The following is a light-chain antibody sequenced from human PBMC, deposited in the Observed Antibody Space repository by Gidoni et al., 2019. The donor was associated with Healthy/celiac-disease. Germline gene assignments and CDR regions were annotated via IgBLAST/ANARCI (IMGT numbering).Light chain of an antibody. Sequence: QMTQSPSSLSASVGDRATITCQASQDISNYLNWYQQKPGKATKLLIYDASNLETGDPSRFRGSGSGTDFTFTISSLQPEDIATYHCQQYDNLPRSFXQXTKLEIK. J-gene: IGKJ2*04. V-gene: IGKV1-33*01. CDR2: DAS. CDR3: QQYDNLPRS. CDR1: QDISNY.